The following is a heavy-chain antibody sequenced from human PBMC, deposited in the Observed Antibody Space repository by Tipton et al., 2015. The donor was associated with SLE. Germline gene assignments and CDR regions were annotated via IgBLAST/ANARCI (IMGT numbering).Heavy chain of an antibody. Sequence: TLSLTCTVSGDSVKSRYWIWVRQPAGRGLEWLAYRFHDGNINYNPSLKTRLTMSVDTSTDQFSLTLNSVTAADTGIYYCARGREWNWSPYYMDVWGKGTTVTVSS. CDR2: RFHDGNI. CDR3: ARGREWNWSPYYMDV. J-gene: IGHJ6*03. V-gene: IGHV4-59*02. CDR1: GDSVKSRY. D-gene: IGHD1-1*01.